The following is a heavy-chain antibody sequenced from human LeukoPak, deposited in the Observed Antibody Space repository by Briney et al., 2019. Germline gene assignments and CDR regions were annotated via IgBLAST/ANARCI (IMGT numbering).Heavy chain of an antibody. Sequence: SETLSLTCTVSGGSISSSSYYWGWIRQPPGKGLEWIGSIYYSGSTYYNPSLKSRVTISVDTSKNQFSLKLSSVTAADTAVYYCARWVYSGSYIDYWGQGTLVTVSS. CDR1: GGSISSSSYY. D-gene: IGHD1-26*01. J-gene: IGHJ4*02. CDR3: ARWVYSGSYIDY. CDR2: IYYSGST. V-gene: IGHV4-39*07.